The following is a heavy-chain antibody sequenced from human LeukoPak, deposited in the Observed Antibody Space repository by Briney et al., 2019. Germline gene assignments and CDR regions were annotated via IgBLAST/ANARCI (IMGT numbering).Heavy chain of an antibody. CDR1: GFIFTNYF. D-gene: IGHD3-22*01. CDR3: ARGPPPDYYDSSGYFDS. CDR2: TRNKGNSYTT. V-gene: IGHV3-72*01. J-gene: IGHJ4*02. Sequence: PGGSLRLSCAASGFIFTNYFMSWVRQAPGKGLEWVGRTRNKGNSYTTEYAASVKGRFTISRDDSQNSLYLQMNSLKIEDSAVYYCARGPPPDYYDSSGYFDSWGQGTLVTVSS.